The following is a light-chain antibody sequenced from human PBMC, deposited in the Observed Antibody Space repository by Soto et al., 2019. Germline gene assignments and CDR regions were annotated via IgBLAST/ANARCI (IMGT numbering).Light chain of an antibody. CDR3: SSYTSSDTLV. V-gene: IGLV2-14*01. Sequence: QSALTQPASVSGSPGQSITISCTGATSDVGLYNYVSWYQQHPGKAPKLMIFEVSNRPSGVSNRFSGSKSGNTASLTISGLQAEDEADYYCSSYTSSDTLVFGAGTKLTVL. CDR2: EVS. J-gene: IGLJ2*01. CDR1: TSDVGLYNY.